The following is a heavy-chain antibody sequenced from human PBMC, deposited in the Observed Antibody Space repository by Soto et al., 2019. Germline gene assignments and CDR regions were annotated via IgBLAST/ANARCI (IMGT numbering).Heavy chain of an antibody. V-gene: IGHV1-18*04. J-gene: IGHJ6*02. CDR1: GYTFTSYG. CDR3: ARDREVVVAATSYYYYGMDV. Sequence: WASVKVSCKASGYTFTSYGISWVRQAPGQGLEWMGWISAYNGNTNYAQKLQGRVTMTTDTSTSTAYMELRSLRSDDTAVYYCARDREVVVAATSYYYYGMDVWGQGATVTVSS. CDR2: ISAYNGNT. D-gene: IGHD2-15*01.